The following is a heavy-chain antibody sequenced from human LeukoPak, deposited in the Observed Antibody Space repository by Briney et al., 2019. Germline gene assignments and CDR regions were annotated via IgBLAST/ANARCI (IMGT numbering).Heavy chain of an antibody. CDR2: INSGSTYT. CDR1: GFTFSSCM. J-gene: IGHJ4*02. V-gene: IGHV3-21*01. CDR3: ARSLTTLTYEGY. D-gene: IGHD1-1*01. Sequence: PGGSLRLSCAASGFTFSSCMMNWVRQAPAKGLEWVSSINSGSTYTYYTESVKGRFTVSRDNAKNSLFLQMNSLRAEDTAIYYCARSLTTLTYEGYWGQGTLVTVSS.